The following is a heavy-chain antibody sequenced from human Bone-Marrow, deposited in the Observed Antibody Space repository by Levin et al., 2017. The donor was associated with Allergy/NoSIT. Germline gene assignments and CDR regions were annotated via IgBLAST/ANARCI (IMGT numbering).Heavy chain of an antibody. Sequence: GGSLRHSCKGSGYSFTSYWIGWVRQMPGKGLEWMGIIYPGDSDTRYSPSFQGQVTISADKSISTAYLQWSSLQASDTAMYYCARPRRSGYDFVAFDIWGQGTMVTVSS. V-gene: IGHV5-51*01. D-gene: IGHD5-12*01. CDR2: IYPGDSDT. J-gene: IGHJ3*02. CDR3: ARPRRSGYDFVAFDI. CDR1: GYSFTSYW.